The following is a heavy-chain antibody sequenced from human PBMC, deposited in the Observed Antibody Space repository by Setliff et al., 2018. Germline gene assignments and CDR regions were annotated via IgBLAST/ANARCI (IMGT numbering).Heavy chain of an antibody. CDR1: GYTFTSYG. D-gene: IGHD2-15*01. V-gene: IGHV1-18*01. CDR2: ISAYNGNT. Sequence: ASVKVSCKASGYTFTSYGISWVRQAPGQGLEWMGWISAYNGNTSYAQKLQGRVTMTTDTSTNTAYMEVRSLGSDDTAMYYCARAVGYCSGGSCYKGDDYWGQGTLVTVSS. J-gene: IGHJ4*02. CDR3: ARAVGYCSGGSCYKGDDY.